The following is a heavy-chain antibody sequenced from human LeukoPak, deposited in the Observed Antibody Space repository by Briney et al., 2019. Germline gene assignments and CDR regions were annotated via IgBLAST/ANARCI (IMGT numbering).Heavy chain of an antibody. CDR2: INHSGST. CDR3: ASSRGIVVVPAAMRRRGLPFDY. CDR1: GGSFSGYY. Sequence: PSETLSLTCAVYGGSFSGYYWSWIRQPPGKGLEWIGEINHSGSTNYNPSLKSRVTISVDTSKNQFSLKLSSVTAADTAVYYCASSRGIVVVPAAMRRRGLPFDYWGQGTLVTVSS. V-gene: IGHV4-34*01. J-gene: IGHJ4*02. D-gene: IGHD2-2*01.